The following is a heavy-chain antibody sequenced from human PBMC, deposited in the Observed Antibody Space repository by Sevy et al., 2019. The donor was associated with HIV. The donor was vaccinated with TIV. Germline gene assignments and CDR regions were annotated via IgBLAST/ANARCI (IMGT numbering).Heavy chain of an antibody. Sequence: ESLKISCKGSGYSFTSYWICWVRQMPGKGLEWMGIIYPGDADTKYSPSFQGQVTISADKSISTAYLQWSSLKASDTAMYYCARQAGYCTSTTCYEGWYFDYWGQGTLVTVSS. D-gene: IGHD2-2*01. J-gene: IGHJ4*02. CDR2: IYPGDADT. CDR3: ARQAGYCTSTTCYEGWYFDY. CDR1: GYSFTSYW. V-gene: IGHV5-51*01.